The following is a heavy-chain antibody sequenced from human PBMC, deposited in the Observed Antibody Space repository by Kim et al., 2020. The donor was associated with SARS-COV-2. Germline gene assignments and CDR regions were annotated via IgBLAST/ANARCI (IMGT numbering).Heavy chain of an antibody. J-gene: IGHJ4*02. Sequence: GNGNTIYSQKVQSRVTFNKDTDASTAYMELSFLRSEDSAVYYCLGGFYFDYWGQGTLVTVSS. D-gene: IGHD3-16*01. V-gene: IGHV1-3*01. CDR2: GNGNT. CDR3: LGGFYFDY.